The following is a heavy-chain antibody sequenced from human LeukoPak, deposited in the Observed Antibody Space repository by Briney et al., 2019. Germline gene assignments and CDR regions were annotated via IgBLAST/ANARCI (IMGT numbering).Heavy chain of an antibody. J-gene: IGHJ3*02. V-gene: IGHV4-34*01. Sequence: PSETLSLTCAVYGGSFSGHSWNWIRQPPGKGLEWIGEINDSGNTKYSPSLKSRVTLSVDTSKNQFSLKVNSVTAADTAVYYCARELPYYHDGSGADALDIWGQGTMVTVSS. CDR2: INDSGNT. CDR3: ARELPYYHDGSGADALDI. D-gene: IGHD3-22*01. CDR1: GGSFSGHS.